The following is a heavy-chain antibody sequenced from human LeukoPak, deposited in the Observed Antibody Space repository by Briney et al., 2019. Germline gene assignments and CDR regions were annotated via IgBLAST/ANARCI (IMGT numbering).Heavy chain of an antibody. J-gene: IGHJ5*02. CDR1: GYTFAIYG. Sequence: ASVKVSCKTSGYTFAIYGISWVRQAPGQGLEWVGWINPKNGGSNYAQKFQGRVTMTRDRSISTAYMELSRLTSDDTAVYYCARASFWESPINWFAPWGQGTLVTVSS. CDR2: INPKNGGS. CDR3: ARASFWESPINWFAP. V-gene: IGHV1-2*02. D-gene: IGHD3-16*01.